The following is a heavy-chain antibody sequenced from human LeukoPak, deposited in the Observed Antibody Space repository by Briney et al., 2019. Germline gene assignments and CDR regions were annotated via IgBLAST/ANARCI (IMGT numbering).Heavy chain of an antibody. CDR3: ARVWGGSYSNYFDY. V-gene: IGHV1-2*02. CDR2: INPNSGGT. CDR1: GYTFTSYG. D-gene: IGHD1-26*01. Sequence: ASVKVSCKASGYTFTSYGISWVRQAPGQGLEWMGWINPNSGGTNYAQKFQGRVTMTRDTSISTAYMELSRLRSDDTAVYYCARVWGGSYSNYFDYWGQGTLVTVSS. J-gene: IGHJ4*02.